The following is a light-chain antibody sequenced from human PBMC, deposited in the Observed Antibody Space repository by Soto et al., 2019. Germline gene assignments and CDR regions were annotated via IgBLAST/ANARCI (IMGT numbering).Light chain of an antibody. V-gene: IGKV1-5*01. J-gene: IGKJ1*01. CDR3: QQYDSYSSGP. CDR2: DAS. Sequence: DIQMTQSPSTQSASVGDRVTITCRASQTINSWLAWYQQKPGKAPKVLIFDASSLKTGVPSRFSGSGSGTEFTLTISNLQPDDFATYYCQQYDSYSSGPFGQGTKVDIK. CDR1: QTINSW.